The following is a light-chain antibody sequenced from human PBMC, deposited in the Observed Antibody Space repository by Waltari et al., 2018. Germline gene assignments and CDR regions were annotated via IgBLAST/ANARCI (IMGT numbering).Light chain of an antibody. V-gene: IGLV1-40*01. CDR2: DNS. CDR1: SPNIGAGYD. CDR3: QSFDSTLTAYVV. J-gene: IGLJ2*01. Sequence: QSVLTQPPSVSGVPGQRVTISCTGSSPNIGAGYDVHWYQQLPGTAPKLLIYDNSNRPSGVPDRFSASKSGTSASLAINGLQAEDEADYYCQSFDSTLTAYVVFGGGTKLTVL.